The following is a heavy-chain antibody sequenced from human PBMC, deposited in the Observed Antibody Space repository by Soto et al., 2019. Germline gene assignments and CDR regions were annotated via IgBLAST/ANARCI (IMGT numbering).Heavy chain of an antibody. D-gene: IGHD5-18*01. CDR3: ARGIQLWLPLDY. J-gene: IGHJ4*02. CDR2: IIPIFGTA. Sequence: QVQLVQSGAEVKKPGSSVKVSCKASGGTFSSYAISWVRQAPGQGLEWMGGIIPIFGTANYAQKFQGRVTITADESTSTAYMELSRLRSEDTVVYYYARGIQLWLPLDYWGQGTLVTVSS. CDR1: GGTFSSYA. V-gene: IGHV1-69*01.